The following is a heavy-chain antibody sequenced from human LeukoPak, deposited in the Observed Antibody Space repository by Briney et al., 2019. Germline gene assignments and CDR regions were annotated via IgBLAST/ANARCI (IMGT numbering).Heavy chain of an antibody. Sequence: ASVKVSCKASGYTFTAYFMHWVRQAPGQGLEWMGWINPNSGGTHYAQHFRGRVTLTRDTSINTTYMDLSSLRSDDTAVYCCARGISGWNDFHFWGQGTLVSVSS. D-gene: IGHD1-1*01. CDR1: GYTFTAYF. J-gene: IGHJ4*02. CDR2: INPNSGGT. CDR3: ARGISGWNDFHF. V-gene: IGHV1-2*02.